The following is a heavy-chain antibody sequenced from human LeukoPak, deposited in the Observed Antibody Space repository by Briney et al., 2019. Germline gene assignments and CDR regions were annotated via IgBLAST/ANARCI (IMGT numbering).Heavy chain of an antibody. D-gene: IGHD3-16*01. V-gene: IGHV3-7*01. CDR1: GFTFSWYW. CDR2: IDPSGNE. CDR3: ARADWGSFDH. Sequence: GGSLRLSCAASGFTFSWYWMSWVRQAPWKGLEWVAHIDPSGNEFYVDSVKGRFAISRDSAQSSVFLQMNNLRDEDTAVYSCARADWGSFDHWGQGALVTVSS. J-gene: IGHJ4*02.